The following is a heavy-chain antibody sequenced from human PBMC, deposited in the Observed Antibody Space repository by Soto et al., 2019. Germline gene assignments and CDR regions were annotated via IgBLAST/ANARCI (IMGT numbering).Heavy chain of an antibody. CDR3: CVDTSLVKGKYFDN. Sequence: EAQLVEAGGGLVQPGGSLRLSCAASGFTFSDYEMNWVRQAPGKGLEWVSYISNGGGAMYYADSVKGRFTISRENTKNSLYLQMNSMRDEDTAVYYCCVDTSLVKGKYFDNWGQGTLVTVSS. CDR1: GFTFSDYE. CDR2: ISNGGGAM. V-gene: IGHV3-48*03. D-gene: IGHD5-18*01. J-gene: IGHJ4*02.